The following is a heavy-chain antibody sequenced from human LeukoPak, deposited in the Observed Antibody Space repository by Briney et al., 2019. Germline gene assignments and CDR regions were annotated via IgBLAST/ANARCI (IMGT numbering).Heavy chain of an antibody. CDR2: ISSSSSYI. Sequence: KPGGSLRLSCAASGFTFSSYSMNWVRQAPGKGLEWVSSISSSSSYIYYADSVKGRFTISRDNAKNSLYLQMNSLRAEDTAVYYCARVSMVRRVRVDYWGQGTLVTVSS. CDR3: ARVSMVRRVRVDY. J-gene: IGHJ4*02. CDR1: GFTFSSYS. V-gene: IGHV3-21*01. D-gene: IGHD3-10*01.